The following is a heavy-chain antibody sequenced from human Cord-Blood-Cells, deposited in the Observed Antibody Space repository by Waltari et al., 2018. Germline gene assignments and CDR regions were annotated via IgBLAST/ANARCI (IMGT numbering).Heavy chain of an antibody. V-gene: IGHV4-34*01. CDR3: ARGRLISSSPVYYFDY. D-gene: IGHD6-6*01. J-gene: IGHJ4*02. CDR1: GGSFSGYS. Sequence: QVQLQQWGAGLLKPSETLSLTCAVYGGSFSGYSWSWIRQPPGKGLEWSGEINNSGSTNYTPALKSRVTISVDTSKNHFSLKLSSVTAADTAVYYCARGRLISSSPVYYFDYWGQGTLVTVSS. CDR2: INNSGST.